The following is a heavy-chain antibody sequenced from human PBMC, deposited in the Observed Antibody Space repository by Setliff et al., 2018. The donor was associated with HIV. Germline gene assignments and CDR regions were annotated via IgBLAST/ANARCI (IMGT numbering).Heavy chain of an antibody. CDR3: ARRARFCTSATCYRHFDF. J-gene: IGHJ4*02. Sequence: DTLSLTCAVYGGSFSANYWSWIRQVPGKGLEWIGEINHSGSTNYNPSLQRRVIMSVDTSAKQFYLKVNSVTAADTAVYFCARRARFCTSATCYRHFDFWGEGTLVTISS. CDR2: INHSGST. V-gene: IGHV4-34*01. D-gene: IGHD2-2*01. CDR1: GGSFSANY.